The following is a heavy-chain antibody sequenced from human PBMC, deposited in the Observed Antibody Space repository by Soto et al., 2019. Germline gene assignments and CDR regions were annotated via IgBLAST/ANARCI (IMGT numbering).Heavy chain of an antibody. D-gene: IGHD6-19*01. J-gene: IGHJ3*02. CDR2: IIPIFGTA. CDR3: ARDNRQYSSGWADAFDI. CDR1: GGTFSSYA. Sequence: SVKVSCKASGGTFSSYAISWVRQAPGQGLEWMGGIIPIFGTANYAQKFQGRVTITADESTSTAYMELSSLRSEDTAVYYCARDNRQYSSGWADAFDIWGQGTMVTVSS. V-gene: IGHV1-69*13.